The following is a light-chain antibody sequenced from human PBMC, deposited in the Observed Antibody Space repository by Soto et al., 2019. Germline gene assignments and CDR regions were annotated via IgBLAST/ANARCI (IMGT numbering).Light chain of an antibody. CDR1: SSDIGDSNY. J-gene: IGLJ1*01. CDR3: SSFRSSSTSYV. Sequence: QSALTQPASVSGSPGQSITISCTGTSSDIGDSNYVSWYQQHPGKAPKLVSYDVSNRPSGVSNRFSGSKSANTASLTISGLQAEDAADDFCSSFRSSSTSYVFGTGTKLTVL. V-gene: IGLV2-14*03. CDR2: DVS.